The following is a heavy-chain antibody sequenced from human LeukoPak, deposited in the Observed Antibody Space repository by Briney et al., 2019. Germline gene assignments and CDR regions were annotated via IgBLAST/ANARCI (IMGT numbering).Heavy chain of an antibody. CDR1: GGSISSSSYY. J-gene: IGHJ4*02. V-gene: IGHV4-39*01. Sequence: SETLSLTCTVSGGSISSSSYYWGWIRQPPGKGLEWIGSIYYSGSTYYNPSLKSRVTISVDTSKNQFSLKLSSVTAADTAVHYCSGIAAAGTDYWGQGTLVTVSS. D-gene: IGHD6-13*01. CDR3: SGIAAAGTDY. CDR2: IYYSGST.